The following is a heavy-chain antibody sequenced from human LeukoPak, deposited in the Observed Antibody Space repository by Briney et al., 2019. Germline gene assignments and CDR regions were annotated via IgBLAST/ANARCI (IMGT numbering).Heavy chain of an antibody. Sequence: ETSETLSLTCAVYGGSFSGYYWSWIRQPPGKGLEWIGEINHSGSTNYNPSLKSRVTISVDTSKNQFSLKLSSVTAADTAVYYCARPAVLAAAGISDYWGQGILVTVSS. CDR2: INHSGST. CDR3: ARPAVLAAAGISDY. CDR1: GGSFSGYY. V-gene: IGHV4-34*01. J-gene: IGHJ4*02. D-gene: IGHD6-13*01.